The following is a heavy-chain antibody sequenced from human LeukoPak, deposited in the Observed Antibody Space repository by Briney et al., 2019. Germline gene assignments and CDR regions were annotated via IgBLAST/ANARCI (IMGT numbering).Heavy chain of an antibody. CDR1: GGTFSSYA. D-gene: IGHD1-26*01. CDR2: IIPMFGTA. V-gene: IGHV1-69*13. CDR3: AREVGATLY. Sequence: SVKVSCKASGGTFSSYAISWVRQAPGQGLEWMGGIIPMFGTADYAQKFQGRVTITADESTSTAFMELSSLRSEDTAVFYCAREVGATLYWGQGTLVTVSS. J-gene: IGHJ4*02.